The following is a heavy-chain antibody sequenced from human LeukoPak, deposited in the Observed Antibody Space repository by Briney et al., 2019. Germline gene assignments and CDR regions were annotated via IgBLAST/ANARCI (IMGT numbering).Heavy chain of an antibody. V-gene: IGHV3-7*01. CDR3: ARAGSSTLLWFGELLFWNY. D-gene: IGHD3-10*01. Sequence: GGSLRLSCAASGFTFRNFWMSWVRQAPGKGLEWVANIKQDGSEKYYVDSVKGRFTISRDNAKNSLYLQMNSLRAEDTAVYYCARAGSSTLLWFGELLFWNYWGQGTLVTVSS. CDR1: GFTFRNFW. CDR2: IKQDGSEK. J-gene: IGHJ4*02.